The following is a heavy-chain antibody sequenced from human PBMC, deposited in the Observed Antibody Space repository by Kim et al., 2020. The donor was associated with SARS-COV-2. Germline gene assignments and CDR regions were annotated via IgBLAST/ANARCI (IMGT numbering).Heavy chain of an antibody. CDR3: ARSRYCSGGSCYLAWFDP. V-gene: IGHV4-31*02. Sequence: TSRVTISVDTSKNQFSLKLSSVTAADPAVYYCARSRYCSGGSCYLAWFDPWGQGTLVTVSS. J-gene: IGHJ5*02. D-gene: IGHD2-15*01.